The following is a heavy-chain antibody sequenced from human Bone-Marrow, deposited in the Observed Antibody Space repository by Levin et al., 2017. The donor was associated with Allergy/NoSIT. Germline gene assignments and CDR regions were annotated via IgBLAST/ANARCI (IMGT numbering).Heavy chain of an antibody. V-gene: IGHV4-59*01. CDR1: GGSISSYY. Sequence: SETLSLTCTVSGGSISSYYWSWIRQPPGKGLEWIGYIYYSGSTNYNPSLKSRVTISVDTSKNQFSLKLSSVTAADTAVYYCALAVTFNWFDPWGQGTLVTVSS. CDR2: IYYSGST. J-gene: IGHJ5*02. D-gene: IGHD2-21*02. CDR3: ALAVTFNWFDP.